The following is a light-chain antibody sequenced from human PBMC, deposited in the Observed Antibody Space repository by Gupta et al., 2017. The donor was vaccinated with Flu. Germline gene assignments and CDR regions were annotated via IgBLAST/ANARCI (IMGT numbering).Light chain of an antibody. CDR3: QQYYSWPPS. Sequence: PATLSVSPGETVTLSCRASQSVSVNVAWYQQKPGQAPRLLIYGASTRATGVPARFSGSGSGTGFTLTIDSLQSEDFAVYDCQQYYSWPPSFGQGSKVEIK. J-gene: IGKJ2*01. CDR1: QSVSVN. V-gene: IGKV3-15*01. CDR2: GAS.